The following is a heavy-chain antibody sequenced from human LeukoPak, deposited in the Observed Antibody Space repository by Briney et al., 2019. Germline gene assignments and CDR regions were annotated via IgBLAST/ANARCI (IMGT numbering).Heavy chain of an antibody. J-gene: IGHJ4*02. V-gene: IGHV3-21*01. Sequence: GGSLRLSCAASGLTFSSHWMHWVRQAPGKGLEWVSSISSSSSYIYYADSVKGRFTISRDNAKNSLYLQMNSLRAEDTAVYYCARDLRWYSSSWYYFDYWGQGTLVTVSS. CDR1: GLTFSSHW. CDR3: ARDLRWYSSSWYYFDY. D-gene: IGHD6-13*01. CDR2: ISSSSSYI.